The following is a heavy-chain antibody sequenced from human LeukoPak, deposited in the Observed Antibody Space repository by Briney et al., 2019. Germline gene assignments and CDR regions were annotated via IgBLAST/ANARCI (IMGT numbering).Heavy chain of an antibody. CDR2: IYSGGST. V-gene: IGHV3-53*01. Sequence: GGSLRLSCAASGFTVSSNYMSWVRQAPGKGLEWVSVIYSGGSTYYADSVKGRFTISRDNSKNTVYLQMSSLRVDDTAVYYCAKAASSSWPSYYYGMDVWGQGTTVTVSS. CDR3: AKAASSSWPSYYYGMDV. J-gene: IGHJ6*02. D-gene: IGHD6-13*01. CDR1: GFTVSSNY.